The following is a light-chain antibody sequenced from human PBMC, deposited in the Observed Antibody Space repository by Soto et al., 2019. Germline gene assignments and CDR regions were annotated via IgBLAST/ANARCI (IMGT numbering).Light chain of an antibody. J-gene: IGLJ2*01. V-gene: IGLV2-14*01. Sequence: QSALTQPASVSGSPGQSITISCTGTSSDVGGYNYVSWYQQHPGKAPKLMIYEVSNRPSGVSNRFSGSKSGNTASLTISGLQAEDEADYYCCSYAGSYNVVFGGGTKVTVL. CDR1: SSDVGGYNY. CDR3: CSYAGSYNVV. CDR2: EVS.